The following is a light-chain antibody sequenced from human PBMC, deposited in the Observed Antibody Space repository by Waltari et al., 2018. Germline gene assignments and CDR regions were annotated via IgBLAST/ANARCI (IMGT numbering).Light chain of an antibody. V-gene: IGKV1-39*01. CDR1: ASIDAM. J-gene: IGKJ3*01. Sequence: DIMMSQSHSSLSASVGDRVAITCRESASIDAMLNGYKQKPGKAPEPLIFAASTSDSGVPSRFSGGGSGTDFTLTISRLQPEDVAAYDCQQSYTTPFTFGPGTNVDSK. CDR2: AAS. CDR3: QQSYTTPFT.